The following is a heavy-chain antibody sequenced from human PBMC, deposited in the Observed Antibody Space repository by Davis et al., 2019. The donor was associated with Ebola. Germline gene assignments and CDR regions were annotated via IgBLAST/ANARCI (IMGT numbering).Heavy chain of an antibody. Sequence: LRLSCTVSGGSISSGGYYWSWIRQHPGKGLEWIGYIYYSGSTYYNPSLKSRVTISVDRSKNQFSLKLSSVTAADTAVYYCARDSRWLVPGTYYYYGMDVWGQGTTVTVSS. D-gene: IGHD6-19*01. CDR3: ARDSRWLVPGTYYYYGMDV. CDR1: GGSISSGGYY. J-gene: IGHJ6*02. CDR2: IYYSGST. V-gene: IGHV4-31*03.